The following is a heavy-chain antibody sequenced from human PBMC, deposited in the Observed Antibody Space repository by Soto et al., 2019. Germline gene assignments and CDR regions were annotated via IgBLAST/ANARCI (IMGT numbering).Heavy chain of an antibody. J-gene: IGHJ6*02. CDR2: IKSKTDGGTT. D-gene: IGHD3-9*01. V-gene: IGHV3-15*07. CDR1: GFTFSNAW. CDR3: TTDEYVGQSYDIGYYYYGMDV. Sequence: PGGSLRLSCAASGFTFSNAWMNWVRQAPGKGLEWVGRIKSKTDGGTTDYAAPVKGRFTISRDDSKNTLYLQMNSLKTEDTAVYYCTTDEYVGQSYDIGYYYYGMDVWGQGTKVTVSS.